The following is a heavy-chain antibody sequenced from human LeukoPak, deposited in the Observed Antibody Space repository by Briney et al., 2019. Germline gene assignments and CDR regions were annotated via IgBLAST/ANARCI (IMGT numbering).Heavy chain of an antibody. CDR1: GFDLFTYG. D-gene: IGHD1-7*01. J-gene: IGHJ4*02. CDR3: VKESDQITGGTVMVSFGDH. CDR2: ISGSGGSR. V-gene: IGHV3-23*01. Sequence: GGSLRLSCVASGFDLFTYGMSWARQAPGEGLQWVSSISGSGGSRYYADSVKGRFTISRDNSQNTLYLQVNNLRAEDTALSYCVKESDQITGGTVMVSFGDHWGQGTQVTVSS.